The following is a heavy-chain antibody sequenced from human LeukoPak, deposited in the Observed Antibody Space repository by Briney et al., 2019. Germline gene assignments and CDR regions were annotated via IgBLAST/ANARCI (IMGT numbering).Heavy chain of an antibody. CDR3: ARQTHSSSQPFDY. CDR2: ISSSGSV. CDR1: RGSISGSIRSYY. J-gene: IGHJ4*02. Sequence: SETLSLTCTVSRGSISGSIRSYYWSWLRQPPGKGLEWIGYISSSGSVNDNPSLRSRVTISVDTSKNQFFLNLSSVTAADTAVYYCARQTHSSSQPFDYWGQGTLVTVSS. D-gene: IGHD6-6*01. V-gene: IGHV4-59*08.